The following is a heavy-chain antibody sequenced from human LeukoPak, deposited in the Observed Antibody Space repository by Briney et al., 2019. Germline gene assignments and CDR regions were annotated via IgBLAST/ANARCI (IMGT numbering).Heavy chain of an antibody. CDR3: ARDRLRWPKIDY. Sequence: PSETLSLTCTVSGGSINSSSYYWGWIRQPPGKGLEWIGSIYYSGSTYYKSSLKSRVTVSVDTSKNQLSLKLNSVTAADTAVYYCARDRLRWPKIDYWGQGTLVTVSS. V-gene: IGHV4-39*07. D-gene: IGHD4-23*01. CDR1: GGSINSSSYY. CDR2: IYYSGST. J-gene: IGHJ4*02.